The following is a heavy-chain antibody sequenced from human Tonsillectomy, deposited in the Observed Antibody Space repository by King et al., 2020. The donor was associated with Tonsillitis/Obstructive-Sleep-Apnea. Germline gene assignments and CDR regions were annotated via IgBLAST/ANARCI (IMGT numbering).Heavy chain of an antibody. CDR3: ARDCGGDCSPYYYYYMDV. CDR2: IHAGNGNT. D-gene: IGHD2-21*01. V-gene: IGHV1-3*01. J-gene: IGHJ6*03. Sequence: QLVQSGAWVKKPGASVNVYFKASVYTFTSYAMHWVRHAPGQRLEWMGWIHAGNGNTKYSQKFQGRVTITGDTSASTAYMELSSLRSEDTAVYYCARDCGGDCSPYYYYYMDVWGKGTTVTVSS. CDR1: VYTFTSYA.